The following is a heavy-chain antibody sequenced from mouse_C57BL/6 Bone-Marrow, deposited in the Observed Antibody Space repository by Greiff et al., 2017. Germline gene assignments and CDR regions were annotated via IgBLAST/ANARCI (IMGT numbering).Heavy chain of an antibody. Sequence: EVQLVESGGGLVQSGRSLRLSCATSGFTFSDFYMEWVRQAPGKGLEWIAASRNKANDYTTEYSAPVKGRLIVFSDTYHSILYLQMNALRAEDTAIYYCARDAPRYYGSGHWYFDVWGTGTTVTVSS. CDR2: SRNKANDYTT. D-gene: IGHD1-1*01. J-gene: IGHJ1*03. CDR3: ARDAPRYYGSGHWYFDV. CDR1: GFTFSDFY. V-gene: IGHV7-1*01.